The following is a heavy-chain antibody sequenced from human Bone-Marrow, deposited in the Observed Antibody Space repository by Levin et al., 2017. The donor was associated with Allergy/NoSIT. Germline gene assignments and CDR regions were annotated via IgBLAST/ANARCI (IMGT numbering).Heavy chain of an antibody. CDR2: INHSGST. CDR1: GGSFSGYY. J-gene: IGHJ4*02. D-gene: IGHD3-22*01. Sequence: SETLSLTCAVYGGSFSGYYWSWIRQPPGKGLEWIGEINHSGSTNYNPSLKSRVTISVDTSKNQFSLKLSSVTAADTAVYYCARARSGYYVGSIDYWGQGTLVTVSS. CDR3: ARARSGYYVGSIDY. V-gene: IGHV4-34*01.